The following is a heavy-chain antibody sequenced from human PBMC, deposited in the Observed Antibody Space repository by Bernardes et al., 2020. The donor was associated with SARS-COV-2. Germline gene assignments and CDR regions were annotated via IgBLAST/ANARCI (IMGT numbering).Heavy chain of an antibody. CDR3: ARSAQRGFGESLREHYFGMDV. J-gene: IGHJ6*02. D-gene: IGHD3-10*01. V-gene: IGHV1-2*02. CDR2: INPHSGGT. CDR1: EYTLTGYY. Sequence: ASVKVSCEAFEYTLTGYYLHWVRQAPGQGLEWLGWINPHSGGTDYPEKFQGRVTMTRDRSINTAYLELARLRFDDTAVYYCARSAQRGFGESLREHYFGMDVWGQGTTVTVSS.